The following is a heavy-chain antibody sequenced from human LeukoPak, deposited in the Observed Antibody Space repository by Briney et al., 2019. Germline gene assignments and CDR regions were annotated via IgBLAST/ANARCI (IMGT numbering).Heavy chain of an antibody. J-gene: IGHJ4*02. Sequence: GGTLRLSCATSGFTFDNYGMSWVRQAPGKGLEWVSGINWNSGSTGYGDSVKGRFTISRDNAKNSLYLQMNSLRAEDTALYYCARGTVFHDYVWGSYPPGDYWGQGTLVTVSS. D-gene: IGHD3-16*02. CDR1: GFTFDNYG. V-gene: IGHV3-20*04. CDR3: ARGTVFHDYVWGSYPPGDY. CDR2: INWNSGST.